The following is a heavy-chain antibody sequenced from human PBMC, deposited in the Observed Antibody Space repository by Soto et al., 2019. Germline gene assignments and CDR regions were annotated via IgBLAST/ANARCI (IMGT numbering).Heavy chain of an antibody. CDR2: IYPADSDT. CDR1: GYSFPNYW. Sequence: PGESLKISCKASGYSFPNYWIAWVRQVPGKGLEWMGIIYPADSDTRYSPSFQGQVTISADKSTSTAYLQWSSLKASDTAMYYCARRSYCTNGVCSYYFDYWGRGTLVTVSS. V-gene: IGHV5-51*01. CDR3: ARRSYCTNGVCSYYFDY. J-gene: IGHJ4*02. D-gene: IGHD2-8*01.